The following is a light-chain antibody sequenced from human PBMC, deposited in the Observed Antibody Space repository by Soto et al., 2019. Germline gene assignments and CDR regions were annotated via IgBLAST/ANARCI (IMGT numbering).Light chain of an antibody. Sequence: QSALTQPHSVSGSPGQSVTISCTGTSSDVGGYKHVSWYQHHPGKAPKLIIYDVTERPSGVPDRFSGSRSDNTASLTISGLQAEDEADYYCCSYTGSSSYVFGIGTKFTVL. V-gene: IGLV2-11*01. CDR3: CSYTGSSSYV. CDR2: DVT. J-gene: IGLJ1*01. CDR1: SSDVGGYKH.